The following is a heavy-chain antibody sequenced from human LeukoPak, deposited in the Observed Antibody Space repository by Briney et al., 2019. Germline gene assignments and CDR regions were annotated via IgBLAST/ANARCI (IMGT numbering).Heavy chain of an antibody. CDR2: IYSGGST. Sequence: PGGSLRLSCAASGFTVSSNYMSWVRQAPGQGLEWVSVIYSGGSTYYADSVKGRFTISRDNSKNTLYLQMNSLRAEDTAVYYCARDREVRGVIDYWGQGTLVTVSS. CDR3: ARDREVRGVIDY. CDR1: GFTVSSNY. J-gene: IGHJ4*02. V-gene: IGHV3-66*01. D-gene: IGHD3-10*01.